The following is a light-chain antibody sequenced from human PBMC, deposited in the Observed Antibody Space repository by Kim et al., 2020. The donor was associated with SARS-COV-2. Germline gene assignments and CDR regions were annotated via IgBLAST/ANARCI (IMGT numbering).Light chain of an antibody. Sequence: SAGERATLSCRASQSVSSNLAWYQQRPGQAPRLLIYSASTRATGIPARFSGSGSGTEFTLSISSLQSEDFAVYYCQQYHNWPPWTFGQGTKVDIK. CDR1: QSVSSN. CDR2: SAS. CDR3: QQYHNWPPWT. V-gene: IGKV3-15*01. J-gene: IGKJ1*01.